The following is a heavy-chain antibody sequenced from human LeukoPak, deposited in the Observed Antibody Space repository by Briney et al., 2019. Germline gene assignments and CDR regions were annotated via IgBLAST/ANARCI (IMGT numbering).Heavy chain of an antibody. CDR1: GYTFTGYY. J-gene: IGHJ5*02. CDR2: INPNSGGT. CDR3: ARDLLSIAVAGMNPFDP. D-gene: IGHD6-19*01. V-gene: IGHV1-2*02. Sequence: GASVKVSCKASGYTFTGYYMHWVRQAPGQGLEWMGWINPNSGGTNYAQKFQGRVTMTRDTSISTAYMELSRLRSDDTAVYYCARDLLSIAVAGMNPFDPWGQGTLVTVSS.